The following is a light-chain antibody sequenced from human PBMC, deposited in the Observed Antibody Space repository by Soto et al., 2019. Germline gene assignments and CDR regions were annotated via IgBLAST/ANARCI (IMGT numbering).Light chain of an antibody. CDR1: SIDVGGYNY. V-gene: IGLV2-14*03. CDR2: DVT. Sequence: QSALTQPASVSGSPGQSITISCTGTSIDVGGYNYVSWYQHHPGKAPNLMIYDVTTRPSGVSNRFSGSKSGNTASLTISGLQAEDEADYYCTSYTTSSPYLVFGGGTKLTVL. CDR3: TSYTTSSPYLV. J-gene: IGLJ3*02.